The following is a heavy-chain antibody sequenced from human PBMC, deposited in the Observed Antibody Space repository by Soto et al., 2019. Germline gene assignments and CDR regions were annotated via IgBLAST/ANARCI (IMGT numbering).Heavy chain of an antibody. CDR3: ARGWTCGY. J-gene: IGHJ4*02. CDR1: GLTVSGYW. Sequence: EVQLVESGGDLVQPGGSLRLSCADSGLTVSGYWMHWVRQAPGNGLVWVSRVNSDGTSTAYADSVKGRFTISRDNDKNTLYLEINSLCDEDTAVYYCARGWTCGYWGQGTLVTVSS. CDR2: VNSDGTST. V-gene: IGHV3-74*01. D-gene: IGHD2-15*01.